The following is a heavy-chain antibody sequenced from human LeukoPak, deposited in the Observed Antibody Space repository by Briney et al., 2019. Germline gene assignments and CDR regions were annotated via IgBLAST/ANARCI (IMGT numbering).Heavy chain of an antibody. D-gene: IGHD5/OR15-5a*01. J-gene: IGHJ5*02. CDR3: ARDRSTTTGHWFDP. Sequence: ASVKASCKTSGGTFSSYAISWVRQAPGQGLEWMGGIIPIFGTANYAQKFQGRVTITADESTSTAYMELSSLRSEDTAVYYCARDRSTTTGHWFDPWGQGTLVTVSS. V-gene: IGHV1-69*13. CDR2: IIPIFGTA. CDR1: GGTFSSYA.